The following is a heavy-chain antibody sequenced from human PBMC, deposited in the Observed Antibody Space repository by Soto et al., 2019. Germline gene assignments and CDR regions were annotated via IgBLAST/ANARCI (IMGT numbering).Heavy chain of an antibody. CDR2: IRGKASGGTT. D-gene: IGHD3-3*01. Sequence: PGGSLRLSCTGSGFTFGDYGMSWVRQAPGKGLEWVGFIRGKASGGTTEYAASVKGRFAISRDDSKSIAYLQMNSLKTEDTAVYYCTRDSYDFWSAYYFFFDYWGQGALVTVSP. V-gene: IGHV3-49*04. CDR3: TRDSYDFWSAYYFFFDY. J-gene: IGHJ4*02. CDR1: GFTFGDYG.